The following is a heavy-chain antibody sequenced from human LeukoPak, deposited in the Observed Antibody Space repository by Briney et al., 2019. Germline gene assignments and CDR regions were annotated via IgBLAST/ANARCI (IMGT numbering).Heavy chain of an antibody. CDR1: GFTFSSYA. D-gene: IGHD3-3*01. J-gene: IGHJ5*02. CDR2: ISGSGGST. Sequence: PGGSLRLSCAASGFTFSSYAMSWVRQAPGKGLEWVSAISGSGGSTYYADSVKGRFTISRDNSKNTLYLQMNSLRAEDTAVYYCAKDPGGRITIFGPFDPWGQGTLVTVSS. CDR3: AKDPGGRITIFGPFDP. V-gene: IGHV3-23*01.